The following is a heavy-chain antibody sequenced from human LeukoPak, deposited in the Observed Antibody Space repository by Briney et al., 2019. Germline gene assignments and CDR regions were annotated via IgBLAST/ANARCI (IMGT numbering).Heavy chain of an antibody. J-gene: IGHJ4*02. CDR3: AKSIDFWSGYPFVY. D-gene: IGHD3-3*01. V-gene: IGHV3-23*01. CDR2: ISGSGGST. CDR1: GFTFSSCA. Sequence: GSLRLSCAASGFTFSSCAMSWVRQAPGKGLEWVSAISGSGGSTYYADSVKGRFTISRDNSKNTLYLQMNSLRAEDTAVYYCAKSIDFWSGYPFVYWGQGTLVTVSS.